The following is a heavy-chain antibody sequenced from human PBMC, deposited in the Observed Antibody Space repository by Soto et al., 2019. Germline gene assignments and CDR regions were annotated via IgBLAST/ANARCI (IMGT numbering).Heavy chain of an antibody. Sequence: EVQLLESGGGLVQPGGSLRLSCAASGFTFSSYAMSWVRQAPGKGLEWVSAISGSGGSTYYADSVKGRFTISRDNSKNTLYLQMNSLRAEDTAVYYCAKESSITIFGVVSSGFDYWGQGTLVTVSS. CDR3: AKESSITIFGVVSSGFDY. D-gene: IGHD3-3*01. V-gene: IGHV3-23*01. CDR1: GFTFSSYA. J-gene: IGHJ4*02. CDR2: ISGSGGST.